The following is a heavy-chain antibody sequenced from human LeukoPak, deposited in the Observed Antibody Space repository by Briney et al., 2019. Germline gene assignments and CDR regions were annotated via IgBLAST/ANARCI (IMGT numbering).Heavy chain of an antibody. CDR2: ISWNSGSI. CDR1: GFTFDDYA. V-gene: IGHV3-9*01. Sequence: PGGSLRLSCAASGFTFDDYAMHWVRQAPGKGLEWVSGISWNSGSIGYADSVKGRFTISRDNAKNSLYLQMNSLRAEDTALYYCAKDKSVGSWFDYWGQGTLVTVSS. D-gene: IGHD6-13*01. J-gene: IGHJ4*02. CDR3: AKDKSVGSWFDY.